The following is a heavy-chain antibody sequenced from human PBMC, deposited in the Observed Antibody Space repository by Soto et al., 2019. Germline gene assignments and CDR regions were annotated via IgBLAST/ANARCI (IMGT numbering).Heavy chain of an antibody. V-gene: IGHV3-74*03. J-gene: IGHJ6*03. D-gene: IGHD4-17*01. CDR1: GFAFTSYR. CDR2: IKTDGSRT. CDR3: AREPRASNGDYINSYYYYMDV. Sequence: EMQLVESGGGLVQPGGSLRLSCVASGFAFTSYRMHRVRQAPGKGLVWVSRIKTDGSRTTYADSVKGRFTISRDNAKNTLYLQMNSLRAEDTAVYYCAREPRASNGDYINSYYYYMDVWGTGTTVTVSS.